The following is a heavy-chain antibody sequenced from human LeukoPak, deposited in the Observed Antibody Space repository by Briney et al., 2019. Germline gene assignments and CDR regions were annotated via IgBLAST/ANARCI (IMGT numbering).Heavy chain of an antibody. D-gene: IGHD6-19*01. J-gene: IGHJ4*02. CDR1: GFTFSSYS. V-gene: IGHV3-7*05. CDR3: ARDRGSGWYFY. CDR2: IKQDGSET. Sequence: GGSLRLSCAGSGFTFSSYSMNWVRQAPRKGLEWVANIKQDGSETYYVDSVKGRFTISRDNAKNSLYLQMNSLRADDTAVYYCARDRGSGWYFYWGQGTLVTVSS.